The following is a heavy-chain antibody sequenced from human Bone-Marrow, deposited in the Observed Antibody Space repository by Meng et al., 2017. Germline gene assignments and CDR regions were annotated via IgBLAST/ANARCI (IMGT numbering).Heavy chain of an antibody. D-gene: IGHD6-19*01. V-gene: IGHV3-73*02. CDR1: GFTFIGSA. Sequence: EWQVVESGGGLFQPGGSLKLSCAASGFTFIGSAMHWVRQASGKGLEWVGRIRSKANSYATAYAASVKGRFTISRDDSKNTAYLQMNSLKTEDTAVYYCTRLVAVAGTERDYWGQGTLVTVSS. CDR2: IRSKANSYAT. CDR3: TRLVAVAGTERDY. J-gene: IGHJ4*02.